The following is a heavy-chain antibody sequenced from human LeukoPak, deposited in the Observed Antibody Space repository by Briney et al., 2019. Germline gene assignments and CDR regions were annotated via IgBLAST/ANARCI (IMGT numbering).Heavy chain of an antibody. Sequence: SETLSLTCTVSGGSISSYYWSWIRRPPGKGLEWIGYIYYTGSTNYNPSLKSRVTMSLDTSKNQFSLKLSSVTAADTAVYYCARIDYYGDLMGHFDYWGQGTLVTVSS. J-gene: IGHJ4*02. D-gene: IGHD4-17*01. V-gene: IGHV4-59*01. CDR3: ARIDYYGDLMGHFDY. CDR1: GGSISSYY. CDR2: IYYTGST.